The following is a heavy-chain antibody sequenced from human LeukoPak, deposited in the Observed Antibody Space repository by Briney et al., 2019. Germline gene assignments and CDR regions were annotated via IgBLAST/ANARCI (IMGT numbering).Heavy chain of an antibody. CDR1: GYTFTSYG. CDR3: AKDGTLGATASDY. Sequence: ASVKVSCKASGYTFTSYGISWVRQAPGQGLEWMGWISAYNGDTNYAQNLQGRLTMTTDTSTSTAYMELRRLRSDDTAVYYCAKDGTLGATASDYWDQGTLVTVSS. J-gene: IGHJ4*02. CDR2: ISAYNGDT. V-gene: IGHV1-18*01. D-gene: IGHD1-26*01.